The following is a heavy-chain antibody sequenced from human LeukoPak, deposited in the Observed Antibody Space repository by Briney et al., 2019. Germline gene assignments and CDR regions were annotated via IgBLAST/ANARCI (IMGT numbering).Heavy chain of an antibody. CDR3: ARVPTTGGYDSSATGYMDV. CDR2: INHSGST. Sequence: SETLSLTCAVYGGSFSGYYWSWTRQPPGKGLEWIGEINHSGSTNYNPALKSQVTISVDTSKNQFSLKLSSVTAADTAVYYCARVPTTGGYDSSATGYMDVWGKGTTVTVSS. D-gene: IGHD5-12*01. CDR1: GGSFSGYY. V-gene: IGHV4-34*01. J-gene: IGHJ6*03.